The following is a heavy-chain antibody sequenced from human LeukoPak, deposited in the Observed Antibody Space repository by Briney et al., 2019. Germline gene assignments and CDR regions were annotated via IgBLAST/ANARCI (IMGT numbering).Heavy chain of an antibody. CDR1: GVSISSSYSY. V-gene: IGHV4-39*01. D-gene: IGHD3/OR15-3a*01. Sequence: SETLSLTCTVSGVSISSSYSYWGWIRQPPGMGLERIGSIYYTGNPYYNASLKSQVSISIDTSKNQFSLKLTSVTAADTAVYYCARQTGSGLFILPGGQGTLVTVSS. CDR3: ARQTGSGLFILP. CDR2: IYYTGNP. J-gene: IGHJ4*02.